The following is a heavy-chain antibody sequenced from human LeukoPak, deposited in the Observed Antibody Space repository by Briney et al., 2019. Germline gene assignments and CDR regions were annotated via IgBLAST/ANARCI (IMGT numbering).Heavy chain of an antibody. J-gene: IGHJ2*01. V-gene: IGHV4-30-2*01. Sequence: PSQTLSLTCAVSGVSISSGGYSWSWIRQPPGKGLEWIGYIYHSGSTYYNPSLKSRVTISVDRSKNQFSLKLSSVTAADTAVYYCARENDGPGEPNWYFDLWGRGTLVTVSS. CDR1: GVSISSGGYS. CDR3: ARENDGPGEPNWYFDL. D-gene: IGHD1-1*01. CDR2: IYHSGST.